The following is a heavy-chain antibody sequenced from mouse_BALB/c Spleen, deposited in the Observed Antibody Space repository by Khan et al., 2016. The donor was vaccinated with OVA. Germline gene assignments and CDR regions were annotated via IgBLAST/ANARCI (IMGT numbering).Heavy chain of an antibody. CDR3: ARGNTASYWYFGV. CDR1: GYSLTSYW. V-gene: IGHV1-61*01. Sequence: QVQLQQSGAELVRPGVSVKLSCKASGYSLTSYWMNWVKQRPGQGLEWIGMIHPSDSETTLNQKFKDKATLTVDKSSSTAYMQLSSPTSEDSAVXYCARGNTASYWYFGVWGAGTTVTVSS. CDR2: IHPSDSET. J-gene: IGHJ1*01. D-gene: IGHD1-2*01.